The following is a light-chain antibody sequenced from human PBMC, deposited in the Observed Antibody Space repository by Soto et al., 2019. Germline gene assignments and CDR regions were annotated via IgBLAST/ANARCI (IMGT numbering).Light chain of an antibody. CDR1: QSFSSW. CDR2: DAS. CDR3: QQYNSYPYT. Sequence: DIQMTQSPSTLSASVGDRVTITCRASQSFSSWLAWYQQKPGKAPKVLSYDASSLESGVPSRFSGSESGTEFTLTISSLQPDDFATYYCQQYNSYPYTFGQGTKLEIK. V-gene: IGKV1-5*01. J-gene: IGKJ2*01.